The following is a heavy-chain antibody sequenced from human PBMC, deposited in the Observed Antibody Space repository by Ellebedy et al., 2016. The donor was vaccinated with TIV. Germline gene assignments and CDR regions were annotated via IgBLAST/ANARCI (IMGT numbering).Heavy chain of an antibody. CDR3: AKGRGGGSDSSAPRYYFDY. D-gene: IGHD3-22*01. CDR2: ISNTGSRT. J-gene: IGHJ4*02. Sequence: GESLKISCAASGFTFRRHGMHWVRQAPGKGLEWVSTISNTGSRTYYADSVEGRFIISRDNSKKTLYLQMNSLRAEDTAVYYCAKGRGGGSDSSAPRYYFDYWGLGTLVTVSS. CDR1: GFTFRRHG. V-gene: IGHV3-23*01.